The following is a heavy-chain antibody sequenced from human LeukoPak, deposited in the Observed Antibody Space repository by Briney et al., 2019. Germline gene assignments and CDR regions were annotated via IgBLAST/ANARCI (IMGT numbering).Heavy chain of an antibody. V-gene: IGHV3-7*03. CDR1: GFTFSSYS. J-gene: IGHJ4*02. Sequence: GGSLRLSCAASGFTFSSYSMSWVRQAPGKGLEWVANINQDGSEKYYVDSVKGRFTISRDNAKNSLHLQMNSLRAEDTALYYCARGHSSGWVGEVGYWGQGTLVTVSS. D-gene: IGHD6-19*01. CDR2: INQDGSEK. CDR3: ARGHSSGWVGEVGY.